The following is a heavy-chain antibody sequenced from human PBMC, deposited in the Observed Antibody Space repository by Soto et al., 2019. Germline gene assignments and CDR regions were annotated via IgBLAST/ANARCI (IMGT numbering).Heavy chain of an antibody. D-gene: IGHD1-26*01. CDR1: GFTFSSYA. CDR2: VSIGGST. CDR3: AKRRGAGGHFDY. J-gene: IGHJ4*02. Sequence: GGSLRLSCAASGFTFSSYAMGWVRQGPGKGLEWVAVVSIGGSTHYADSVRGRFTISRDNSKNTLSLQMNSLTDEDTAVYFCAKRRGAGGHFDYWGQGALVTVSS. V-gene: IGHV3-23*01.